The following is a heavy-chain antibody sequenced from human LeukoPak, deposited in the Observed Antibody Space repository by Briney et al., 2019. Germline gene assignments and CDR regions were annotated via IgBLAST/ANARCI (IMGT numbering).Heavy chain of an antibody. CDR2: MSYSGTT. D-gene: IGHD6-6*01. J-gene: IGHJ6*03. CDR3: ARDFSSSSTVYYYYYMDV. V-gene: IGHV4-39*07. CDR1: GGSISSRPYY. Sequence: SETLSLTCTVSGGSISSRPYYWGWVRQPPGKGLEWIGTMSYSGTTYYSPSLKSQITIALDTSKNQFSLKLSSVTAADTAIYYCARDFSSSSTVYYYYYMDVWGKGTTVTVSS.